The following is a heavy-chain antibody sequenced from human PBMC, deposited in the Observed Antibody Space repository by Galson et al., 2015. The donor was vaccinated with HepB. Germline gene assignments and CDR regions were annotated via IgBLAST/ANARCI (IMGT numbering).Heavy chain of an antibody. CDR2: TYYRSKWYS. CDR3: GRVAGTIYYYGMDV. V-gene: IGHV6-1*01. CDR1: GDSVSSNSAA. Sequence: CAISGDSVSSNSAAWNWIRRSPSRGREWLGRTYYRSKWYSDYAVSVRSRVTINPDTSKNQFSLQLKSVTPEDTAVYYCGRVAGTIYYYGMDVWGQGTTVTVFS. J-gene: IGHJ6*02. D-gene: IGHD6-19*01.